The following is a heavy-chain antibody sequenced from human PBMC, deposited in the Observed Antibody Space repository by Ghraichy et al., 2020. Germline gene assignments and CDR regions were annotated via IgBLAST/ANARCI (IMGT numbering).Heavy chain of an antibody. V-gene: IGHV3-48*01. Sequence: GGSLRLSCAASGFSFSSYNMHWVRQAPGKGLEWVSYISSSNSSIYYADSVKGRFTISRDNAKKSLSLQMNSLRAEDTAVYFCAREIAAADFDYWGQGTLVTVSS. CDR3: AREIAAADFDY. J-gene: IGHJ4*02. CDR2: ISSSNSSI. CDR1: GFSFSSYN. D-gene: IGHD6-13*01.